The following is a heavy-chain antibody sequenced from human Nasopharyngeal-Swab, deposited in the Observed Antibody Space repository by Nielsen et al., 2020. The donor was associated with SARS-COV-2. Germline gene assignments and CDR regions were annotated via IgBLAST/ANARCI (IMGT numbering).Heavy chain of an antibody. V-gene: IGHV3-21*01. CDR1: GFTFGTYS. Sequence: GGSLRLSCAASGFTFGTYSMNWVRQAPGKGLEWVSSISSSSTYIYYADSVKGRFTISRDNAKNPLYLQMNSLRAEDTAVYYCAGAYGSGSYFAFDLWGQGTMVTVSS. D-gene: IGHD3-10*01. CDR2: ISSSSTYI. J-gene: IGHJ3*01. CDR3: AGAYGSGSYFAFDL.